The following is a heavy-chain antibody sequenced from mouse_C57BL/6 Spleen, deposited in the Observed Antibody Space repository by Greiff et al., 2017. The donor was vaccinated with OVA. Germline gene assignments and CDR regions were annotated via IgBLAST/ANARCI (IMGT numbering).Heavy chain of an antibody. J-gene: IGHJ3*01. CDR2: INPNNGGT. Sequence: VQLQQSGPELVKPGASVKIPCKASGYTFTDYNMDWVKQSHGKSLEWIGDINPNNGGTIYNQKFKGKATLTVDKSSSTAYMELRRLTSEDTAVYYCARGGRYGSGYGGFAYWGQGTLVTVSA. V-gene: IGHV1-18*01. CDR1: GYTFTDYN. D-gene: IGHD1-1*02. CDR3: ARGGRYGSGYGGFAY.